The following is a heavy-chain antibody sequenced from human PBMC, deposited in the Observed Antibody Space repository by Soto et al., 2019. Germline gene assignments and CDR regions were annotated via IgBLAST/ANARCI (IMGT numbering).Heavy chain of an antibody. CDR3: ARRPGVVADPYYFDS. V-gene: IGHV3-23*01. J-gene: IGHJ4*02. CDR2: ITTSGTT. Sequence: EVQLLESGGGLVQPGGSLRLSCAASGFTFSSYAMSWVRQAPGKGLECVSTITTSGTTYYADSVRGRFTISRDNSKSTLFLQMNSLRAEDTALYYCARRPGVVADPYYFDSWGQGTLVTVSS. CDR1: GFTFSSYA. D-gene: IGHD2-15*01.